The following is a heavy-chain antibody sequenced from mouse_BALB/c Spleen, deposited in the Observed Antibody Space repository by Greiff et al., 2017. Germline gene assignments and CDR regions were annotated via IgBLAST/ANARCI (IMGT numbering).Heavy chain of an antibody. CDR2: ISSGSSTI. V-gene: IGHV5-17*02. Sequence: EVKLVESGGGLVQPGGSRKLSCAASGFTFSSFGMHWVRQAPEKGLEWVAYISSGSSTIYYADTVKGRFTISRDNPKNTLFLQMTSLRSEDTAMYYCARGYYGNYVSMDYWGQGTSVTVSS. J-gene: IGHJ4*01. D-gene: IGHD2-1*01. CDR3: ARGYYGNYVSMDY. CDR1: GFTFSSFG.